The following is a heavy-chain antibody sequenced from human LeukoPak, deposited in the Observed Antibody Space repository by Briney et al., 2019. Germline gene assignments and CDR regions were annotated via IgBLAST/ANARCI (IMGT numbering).Heavy chain of an antibody. D-gene: IGHD2-15*01. Sequence: SETLSLTCAVYGDSFSGYHWSWIRQSPGMGLEWIGEVDHSGSTKYNPSLKSRVTISADASKNQFSLKLRSVTAADTAVYYCARDGGYCSGGSCYSFFQHWGQGNLVTASS. CDR1: GDSFSGYH. V-gene: IGHV4-34*01. CDR3: ARDGGYCSGGSCYSFFQH. CDR2: VDHSGST. J-gene: IGHJ1*01.